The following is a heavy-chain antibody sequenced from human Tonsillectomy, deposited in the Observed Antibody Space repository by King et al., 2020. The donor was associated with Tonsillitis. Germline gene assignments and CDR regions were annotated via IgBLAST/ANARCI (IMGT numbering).Heavy chain of an antibody. J-gene: IGHJ4*02. CDR1: GFTFSSYA. D-gene: IGHD4-17*01. V-gene: IGHV3-30-3*01. Sequence: VQLVESGGGVVQPGRSLRLSCAASGFTFSSYAIHWVRQAPGKGLEWVAVISYDGSNKYYADSVKGRFTISRDNSKNTLYLQMNSLRAEDTAVYYCARESTVTTLDYWGQGTLVTVSS. CDR3: ARESTVTTLDY. CDR2: ISYDGSNK.